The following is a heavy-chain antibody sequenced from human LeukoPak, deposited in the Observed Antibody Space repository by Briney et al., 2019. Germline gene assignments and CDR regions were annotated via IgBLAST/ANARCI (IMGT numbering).Heavy chain of an antibody. CDR1: GGCISSSSYY. J-gene: IGHJ4*02. CDR2: IYYSGST. CDR3: ARDLLRGSGWYKGGFDY. Sequence: NPSETLSLTCTVSGGCISSSSYYWGWIRQPPGKGLEWIGSIYYSGSTYYNPSLKSRVTISVDTSKNQFSLKLSSVTAADTAVYYCARDLLRGSGWYKGGFDYWGQGTLVTVSS. D-gene: IGHD6-19*01. V-gene: IGHV4-39*02.